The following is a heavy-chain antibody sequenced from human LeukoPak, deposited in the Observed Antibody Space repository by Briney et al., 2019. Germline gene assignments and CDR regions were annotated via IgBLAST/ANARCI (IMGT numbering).Heavy chain of an antibody. Sequence: SQTLSLTCTVSTGSISSDGYYRSWIRQPPGKGLEWIGYIHYSGSTFYNPSLKSRITISVDTSKNQFSLRLSSVTAADTAVYYCAREGRDFWSGSRGWFDPWGQGTLVTVSS. CDR3: AREGRDFWSGSRGWFDP. J-gene: IGHJ5*02. CDR2: IHYSGST. V-gene: IGHV4-30-4*01. D-gene: IGHD3-3*01. CDR1: TGSISSDGYY.